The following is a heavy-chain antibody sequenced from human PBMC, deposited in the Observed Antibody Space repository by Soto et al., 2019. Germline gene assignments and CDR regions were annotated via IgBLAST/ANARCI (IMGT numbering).Heavy chain of an antibody. J-gene: IGHJ4*02. D-gene: IGHD6-13*01. Sequence: QITLKESGPTLVKPTQTLTLTCTLSGFSLSTRGGGVGWIRQPPGKALEWLALLYWSDTKYYSPSLKSRLTITKDTSKNQVVLTMTDVDPVDTGTYYCAHRIKAGEAVGSPIFDFWGQGALVTVSS. V-gene: IGHV2-5*01. CDR1: GFSLSTRGGG. CDR2: LYWSDTK. CDR3: AHRIKAGEAVGSPIFDF.